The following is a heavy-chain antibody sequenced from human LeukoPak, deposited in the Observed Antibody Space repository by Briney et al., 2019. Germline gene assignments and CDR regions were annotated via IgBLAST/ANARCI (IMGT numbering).Heavy chain of an antibody. CDR2: ISYDGSNK. V-gene: IGHV3-30*18. CDR1: GFTFSSYG. Sequence: GGTLRLSCAASGFTFSSYGMSWVRQAPGKGLEWVAVISYDGSNKYYADSVKGRFTISRDNSKNTLYLQMNSLRAEDTAVYYCAKDYQYYDFWSGRYYYYYYMDVWGKGTTVTVSS. D-gene: IGHD3-3*01. J-gene: IGHJ6*03. CDR3: AKDYQYYDFWSGRYYYYYYMDV.